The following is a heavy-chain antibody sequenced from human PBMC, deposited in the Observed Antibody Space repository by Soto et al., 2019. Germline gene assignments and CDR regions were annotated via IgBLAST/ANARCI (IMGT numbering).Heavy chain of an antibody. CDR1: GFTFDDYA. D-gene: IGHD3-10*01. V-gene: IGHV3-9*01. J-gene: IGHJ3*02. CDR3: AKDSTRGQFGESSFDI. Sequence: EVQLVESGGGLVQPGRSLRLSCAASGFTFDDYAMHWVRPAPGQGLEWLSGISWTTHRLAYADSVEGRFTISRDNAKNALYLQRNRPRTAQTALYYRAKDSTRGQFGESSFDIWCQAKILTLPS. CDR2: ISWTTHRL.